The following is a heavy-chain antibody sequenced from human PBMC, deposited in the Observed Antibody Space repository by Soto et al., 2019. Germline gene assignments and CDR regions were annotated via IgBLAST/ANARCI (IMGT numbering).Heavy chain of an antibody. CDR3: AIGPRWADCSGGSCYPTEDAFDI. CDR2: ISAYNGNT. Sequence: ASVKVSCKASGYTFTSYGISWVRQAPGQGLEWMGWISAYNGNTNYAQKLRGRVTMTTDTSTSTAYMELRSLRSDDTAVYYCAIGPRWADCSGGSCYPTEDAFDIWGQGTMVTVSS. J-gene: IGHJ3*02. CDR1: GYTFTSYG. V-gene: IGHV1-18*01. D-gene: IGHD2-15*01.